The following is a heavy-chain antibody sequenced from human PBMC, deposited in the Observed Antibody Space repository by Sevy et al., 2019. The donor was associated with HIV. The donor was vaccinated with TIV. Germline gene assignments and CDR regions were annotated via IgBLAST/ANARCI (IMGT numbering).Heavy chain of an antibody. CDR1: GFSFDSYG. CDR3: AKGGGGHYDPDEIAYYFYYYNMDV. J-gene: IGHJ6*03. V-gene: IGHV3-23*01. CDR2: ISGSGTRT. D-gene: IGHD3-22*01. Sequence: GGSLRLSCAVSGFSFDSYGMTWVRQAPGKGLEWVSAISGSGTRTYYADSVKGCFIISRDNSKNTLDLQMNSLRAEDTAIYYCAKGGGGHYDPDEIAYYFYYYNMDVWGKGTTVTVSS.